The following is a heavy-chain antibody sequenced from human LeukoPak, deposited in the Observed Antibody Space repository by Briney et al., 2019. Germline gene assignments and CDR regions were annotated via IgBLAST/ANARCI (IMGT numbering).Heavy chain of an antibody. CDR1: GFTFSSYW. Sequence: GGSLRLSCAASGFTFSSYWMSWVRQAPGKGLEWVANIKQDGSEKYYVDSVKGRFTISRDNAKNSLYLQMNSLRAEDTAVYYCARDGPTLYYDSWSGYYPSFDYWGQGTLVTVSS. J-gene: IGHJ4*02. D-gene: IGHD3-3*01. V-gene: IGHV3-7*05. CDR2: IKQDGSEK. CDR3: ARDGPTLYYDSWSGYYPSFDY.